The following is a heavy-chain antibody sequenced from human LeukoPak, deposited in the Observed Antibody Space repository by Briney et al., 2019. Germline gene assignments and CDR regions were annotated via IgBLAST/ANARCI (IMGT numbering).Heavy chain of an antibody. J-gene: IGHJ6*02. CDR3: AKDSGYDYYHYYGMDV. CDR2: ISYDGSNK. Sequence: GGSLRLSCAASGFTFSSYGMHWDRQAPGKGLEWVAVISYDGSNKYYADSVKGRFTISRDNSKNTLYLQMNSLRAEDTAVYYCAKDSGYDYYHYYGMDVWGQGTTVTVSS. V-gene: IGHV3-30*18. D-gene: IGHD5-12*01. CDR1: GFTFSSYG.